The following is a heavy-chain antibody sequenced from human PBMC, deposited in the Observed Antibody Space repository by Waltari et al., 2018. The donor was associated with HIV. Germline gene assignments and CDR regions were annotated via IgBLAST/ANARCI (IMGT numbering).Heavy chain of an antibody. CDR1: GLTFSSYA. V-gene: IGHV3-30*04. D-gene: IGHD3-16*01. J-gene: IGHJ6*02. CDR3: ARDWGSLRDDYYYYYGMDV. Sequence: QVQLVESGGGVVQPGRSLRLSCAASGLTFSSYAMHWVRQAPGKGLEWVAVISNDGSNKYYADSVKGRFTISRDNSKNTLYLQMNSLRAEDTAVYYCARDWGSLRDDYYYYYGMDVWGQGTTVTVSS. CDR2: ISNDGSNK.